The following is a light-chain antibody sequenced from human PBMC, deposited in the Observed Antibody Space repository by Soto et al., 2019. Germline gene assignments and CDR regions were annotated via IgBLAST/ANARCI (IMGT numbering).Light chain of an antibody. CDR3: QSYDSSLSGSKV. J-gene: IGLJ1*01. V-gene: IGLV1-40*01. Sequence: QSVLTQPPSVSGAPGQRVTISYTGSSSNIGAGYDVHWYQQLPGTAPKLLIYGNSNRPSWVPDRFSGSKSGTSASLAITGLQAEDEADYYCQSYDSSLSGSKVFGTGTKLTVL. CDR1: SSNIGAGYD. CDR2: GNS.